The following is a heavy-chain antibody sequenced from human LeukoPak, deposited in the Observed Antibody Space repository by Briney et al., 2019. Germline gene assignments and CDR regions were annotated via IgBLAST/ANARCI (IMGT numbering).Heavy chain of an antibody. CDR1: GFTFSSYE. CDR2: ISSSGSTI. V-gene: IGHV3-48*03. CDR3: AKDIWSSWRYYYYYMDV. J-gene: IGHJ6*03. D-gene: IGHD6-13*01. Sequence: GGSLRLSCAASGFTFSSYEMNWVRQAPGKGLEWVSYISSSGSTIYYADSVKGRFTISRDNAKNSLYLQMNSLRAEDTAVYYCAKDIWSSWRYYYYYMDVWGKGTTVTISS.